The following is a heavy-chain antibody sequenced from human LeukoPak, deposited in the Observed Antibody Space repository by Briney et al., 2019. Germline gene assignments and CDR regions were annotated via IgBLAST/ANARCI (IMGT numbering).Heavy chain of an antibody. CDR2: VRSKASNYAT. D-gene: IGHD2-21*01. CDR1: GFSFSGFV. J-gene: IGHJ4*02. CDR3: TRGCSDYFDY. V-gene: IGHV3-73*01. Sequence: HPGGSLRLSCEASGFSFSGFVLSWVRRASGKGLEWVGRVRSKASNYATVFAESMEGRFTISRDDSKNTVYLHMNSLKSEDTAVYYCTRGCSDYFDYWGQGTPVTVSS.